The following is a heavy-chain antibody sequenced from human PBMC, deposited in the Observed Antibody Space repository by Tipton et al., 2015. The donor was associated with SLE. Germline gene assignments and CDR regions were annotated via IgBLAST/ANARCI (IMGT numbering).Heavy chain of an antibody. CDR2: IYYSGST. Sequence: QVQLVQSGAEVKKPGESLKLSCKGSGYSFTSYWIGWVRQMPGKGLEWIGYIYYSGSTNYNPSLKSRVTISVDTSKNQYSLKLSSVTAADTAVYYCASVEYSSSYDYWGQGTLVTVSS. J-gene: IGHJ4*02. D-gene: IGHD6-6*01. CDR3: ASVEYSSSYDY. V-gene: IGHV4-59*01. CDR1: GYSFTSYW.